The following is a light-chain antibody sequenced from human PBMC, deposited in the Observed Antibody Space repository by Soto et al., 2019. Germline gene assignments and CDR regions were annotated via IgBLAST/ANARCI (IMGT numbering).Light chain of an antibody. V-gene: IGKV3-15*01. J-gene: IGKJ3*01. CDR2: GAS. CDR1: QSVSSN. CDR3: LQYSNWRFT. Sequence: EIVMTQSPATLSVSPGERATLSCRASQSVSSNLAWYQQKPGQAPRLLIYGASTRATGIPARFGGSGSGTEFTLTISRLPAEDFAVSYCLQYSNWRFTFGPGTKVYIK.